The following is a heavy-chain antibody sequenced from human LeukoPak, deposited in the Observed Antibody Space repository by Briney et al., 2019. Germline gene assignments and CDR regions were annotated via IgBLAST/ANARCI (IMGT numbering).Heavy chain of an antibody. J-gene: IGHJ4*02. Sequence: PGGSLRLSCAASGFTFNSYGMIWLRQAPGKGLEGVSGIGVGGTTYYPDSVKGRFTISRDTSKNTLHLQMNSLRAEDTAVYYCAKTQGYYDCWGQGTLVTVSS. CDR2: IGVGGTT. CDR3: AKTQGYYDC. CDR1: GFTFNSYG. V-gene: IGHV3-23*01. D-gene: IGHD3-22*01.